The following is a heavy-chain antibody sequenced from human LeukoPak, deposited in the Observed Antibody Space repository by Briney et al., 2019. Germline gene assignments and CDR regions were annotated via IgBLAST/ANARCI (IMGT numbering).Heavy chain of an antibody. V-gene: IGHV3-21*01. J-gene: IGHJ4*02. Sequence: PGGSLRLSCTASGFTFSTYTMNWVRQAPGKGLEWVSSIPSTSSYMYYADSVKGRFTISRDNAKNSLYLQMDSLRAEDTAVYYCVRNDPGDNWGQGTLVTVSS. CDR3: VRNDPGDN. CDR2: IPSTSSYM. CDR1: GFTFSTYT.